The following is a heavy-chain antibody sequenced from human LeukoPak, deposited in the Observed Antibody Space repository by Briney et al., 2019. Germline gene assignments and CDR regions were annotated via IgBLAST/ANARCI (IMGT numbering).Heavy chain of an antibody. CDR2: MNPNSGNT. J-gene: IGHJ4*02. V-gene: IGHV1-8*03. Sequence: ASVKVSCKASGYSFSIYDINWLRQATGQGLEWMGWMNPNSGNTGYAQKFQGRLTLTRNTSISTAYMQLSSLRSEDTAIYYCARGKAVAGTRYYDYWGQGALVTVSS. CDR3: ARGKAVAGTRYYDY. CDR1: GYSFSIYD. D-gene: IGHD6-19*01.